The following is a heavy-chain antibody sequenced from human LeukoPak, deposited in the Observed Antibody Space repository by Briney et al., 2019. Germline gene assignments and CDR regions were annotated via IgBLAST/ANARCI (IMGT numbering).Heavy chain of an antibody. V-gene: IGHV3-23*01. CDR3: ANTVVVPAARVTDAFDI. CDR2: ISGSGGST. J-gene: IGHJ3*02. Sequence: GVSLRLSCVASGFSFSTSNMHWVRQAPGKGLEYVSAISGSGGSTYYADSVKGRFTISRDNSKNTLYLQMNSLRAEDTAVYYCANTVVVPAARVTDAFDIWGQGTMVTVSS. D-gene: IGHD2-2*01. CDR1: GFSFSTSN.